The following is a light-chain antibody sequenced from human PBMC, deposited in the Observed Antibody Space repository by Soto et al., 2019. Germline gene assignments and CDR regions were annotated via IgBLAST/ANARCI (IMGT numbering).Light chain of an antibody. Sequence: EIVLTQSPGTLSLSPGERATLSCRASQSVSSSYLAWYQQKPGQAPRLLIYGASSSATGIPDRFSGRGSGTDFTLTISRLEPEDFAVYYCQQYGSSPITFGQGTRLQTK. CDR3: QQYGSSPIT. CDR2: GAS. J-gene: IGKJ5*01. CDR1: QSVSSSY. V-gene: IGKV3-20*01.